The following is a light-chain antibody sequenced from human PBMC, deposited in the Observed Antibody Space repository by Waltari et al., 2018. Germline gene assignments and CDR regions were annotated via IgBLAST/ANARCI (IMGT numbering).Light chain of an antibody. Sequence: QSVLTQPPSASGTPGQRVTIPCSASSSNIGRKTGNWYQQPPGTAPTLLIFGQNQRPSGVPDRFSGSKSGTSASLAISGLQSEDEAHYYCAAWDDSLNGFYVFGTGTKVTVL. CDR1: SSNIGRKT. J-gene: IGLJ1*01. CDR3: AAWDDSLNGFYV. CDR2: GQN. V-gene: IGLV1-44*01.